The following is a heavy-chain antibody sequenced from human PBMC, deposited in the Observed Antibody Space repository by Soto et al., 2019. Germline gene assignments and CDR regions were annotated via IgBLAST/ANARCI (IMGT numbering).Heavy chain of an antibody. Sequence: QVQLQESGPGLVKPSGALSLTCAVSGGSISSSNWWSWVRQPPGKGLEWIGEIYHSGSTNYNPSLKSRVTISVDKSKNQFSLKLSSVTAADTAVYYCARDQGSSSPLSWFDPWGQGTLVTVSS. J-gene: IGHJ5*02. CDR3: ARDQGSSSPLSWFDP. D-gene: IGHD6-13*01. CDR1: GGSISSSNW. V-gene: IGHV4-4*02. CDR2: IYHSGST.